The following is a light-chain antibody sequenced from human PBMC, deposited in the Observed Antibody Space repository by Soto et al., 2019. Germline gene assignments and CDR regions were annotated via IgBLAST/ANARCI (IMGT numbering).Light chain of an antibody. V-gene: IGKV3-11*01. J-gene: IGKJ4*01. CDR1: PSVSNS. CDR2: DAF. CDR3: QQRNRWPPVT. Sequence: ETVMTQSPATLSVSPGERATLSCRASPSVSNSLAWYQHKPGQAPRLLIYDAFNRATGVPTRFSGSGSGTDFTLTISSLEPEDFAVYYCQQRNRWPPVTFGGGTRVEIK.